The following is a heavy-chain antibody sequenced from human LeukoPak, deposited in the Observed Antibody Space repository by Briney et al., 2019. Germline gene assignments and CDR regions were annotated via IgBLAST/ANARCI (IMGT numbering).Heavy chain of an antibody. CDR3: ARAGSGYSSSWYFPRTTYYYYYMDV. CDR2: ISSSCSTI. CDR1: GFTFSSYE. J-gene: IGHJ6*03. Sequence: GGSLRLSCAASGFTFSSYEMNWVRQAPGKGLELVSYISSSCSTIYYADSVKGRFTISRDNAKNSLYLQMNSLRAEDTAVYYCARAGSGYSSSWYFPRTTYYYYYMDVWGKGTTVTISS. D-gene: IGHD6-13*01. V-gene: IGHV3-48*03.